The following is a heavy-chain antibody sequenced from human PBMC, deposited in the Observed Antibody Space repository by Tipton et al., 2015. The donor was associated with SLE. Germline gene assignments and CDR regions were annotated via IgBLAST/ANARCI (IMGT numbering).Heavy chain of an antibody. CDR2: ISYRGGPT. CDR3: VKDARTDVNFDYYYDV. V-gene: IGHV3-23*03. CDR1: GLNFGIFG. D-gene: IGHD5-12*01. Sequence: SLRLSCAASGLNFGIFGINWVRQIPGRGLEWLAISYRGGPTYYADSVKGRFTVSRDESTSTLYLQMDSLTGGDTAVYYCVKDARTDVNFDYYYDVWGRGTLVTVSS. J-gene: IGHJ2*01.